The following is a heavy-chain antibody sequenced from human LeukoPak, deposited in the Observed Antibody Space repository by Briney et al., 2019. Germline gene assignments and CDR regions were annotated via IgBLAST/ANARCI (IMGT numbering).Heavy chain of an antibody. CDR2: ISWDGGST. CDR3: AKDRTTVAARPGKYYYYYMDV. J-gene: IGHJ6*03. CDR1: GFTLDDYA. Sequence: GGSLRLSCAASGFTLDDYAMHWVRQAPGKGPEWVSLISWDGGSTYYADSVKGRFTISRDNSKNSLYLQMNSLRDEDTPLYYCAKDRTTVAARPGKYYYYYMDVWGKGTTVTVSS. V-gene: IGHV3-43D*03. D-gene: IGHD6-6*01.